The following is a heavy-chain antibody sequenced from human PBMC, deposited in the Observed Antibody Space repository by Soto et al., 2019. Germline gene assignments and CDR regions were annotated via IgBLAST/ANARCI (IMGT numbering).Heavy chain of an antibody. CDR3: ARDLYDILTGGLDY. CDR1: GFTFSSYW. D-gene: IGHD3-9*01. Sequence: LRLSYAASGFTFSSYWMSWVRQAPGKGLEWVANIKQDGSEKYYVDSVKGRFTISRDNAKNSLYLQMNSLRAEDTAVYYCARDLYDILTGGLDYWGQGTLVTVSS. CDR2: IKQDGSEK. J-gene: IGHJ4*02. V-gene: IGHV3-7*01.